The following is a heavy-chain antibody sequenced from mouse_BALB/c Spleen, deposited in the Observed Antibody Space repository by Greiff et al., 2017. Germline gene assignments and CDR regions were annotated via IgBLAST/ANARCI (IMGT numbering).Heavy chain of an antibody. CDR1: GFNIKDYY. CDR3: ARYGNYRGY. V-gene: IGHV14-1*02. D-gene: IGHD2-1*01. CDR2: IDPENGNT. Sequence: VQLQQSGAELVRPGALVKLSCKASGFNIKDYYMHWVKQRPEQGLEWIGWIDPENGNTIYDPKFQGKASITADTASNTAYLQLSSLTSEDTAVYYCARYGNYRGYWGQGTTLTVSS. J-gene: IGHJ2*01.